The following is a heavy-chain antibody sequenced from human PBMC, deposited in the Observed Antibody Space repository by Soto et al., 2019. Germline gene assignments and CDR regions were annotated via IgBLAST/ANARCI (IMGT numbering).Heavy chain of an antibody. V-gene: IGHV1-46*01. CDR3: ATVHPNSRSFDY. J-gene: IGHJ4*02. CDR2: INPSGGST. CDR1: GYTFTSYY. Sequence: ASVKVSCKASGYTFTSYYMHWVRQAPGQGLEWMGIINPSGGSTSYAQKFQGRFTVSRDNSKNTLDLQMSSLRAEDSAVYYCATVHPNSRSFDYWGQGTLVTVSS.